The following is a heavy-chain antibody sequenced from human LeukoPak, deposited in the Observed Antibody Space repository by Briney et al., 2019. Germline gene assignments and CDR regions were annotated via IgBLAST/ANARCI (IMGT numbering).Heavy chain of an antibody. V-gene: IGHV3-30-3*01. J-gene: IGHJ4*02. CDR2: ISYHGNNK. D-gene: IGHD1-26*01. CDR3: VREQVGEVLFDH. Sequence: GTSLRLSCAASGFAFGTYAMHWVRQAPGKGLEWVAVISYHGNNKYYADSVKGRFTISRDNSNNSLSLQLNSLRPEDTAMYSCVREQVGEVLFDHWGQGTLVTVSS. CDR1: GFAFGTYA.